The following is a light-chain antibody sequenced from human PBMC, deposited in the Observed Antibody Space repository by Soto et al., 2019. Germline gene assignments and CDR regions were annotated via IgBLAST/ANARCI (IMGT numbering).Light chain of an antibody. CDR1: NIGSKS. Sequence: SYELTQPPSVSVAPGQTATVTCVADNIGSKSVHWYQKKPGQAPLLVVFDDSDPPPGIPARFSAFNSGNTATLTINRVEDGDEDDYYCHVLDISGEQVVFGGGTKVTVL. CDR2: DDS. V-gene: IGLV3-21*02. J-gene: IGLJ2*01. CDR3: HVLDISGEQVV.